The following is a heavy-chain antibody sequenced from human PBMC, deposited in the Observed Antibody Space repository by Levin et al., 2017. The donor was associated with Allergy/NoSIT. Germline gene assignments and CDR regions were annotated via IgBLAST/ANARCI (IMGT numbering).Heavy chain of an antibody. Sequence: PSETLSLTCTVSGGSISSYYWSWIRQPAGKGLEWIGHISTSGSTNYNPSLKSRVTMSVDTSKNQFSLKLTSVTAADTGVYYCARDIPTAGLGGDSFDLWGRGTLVTVSS. CDR3: ARDIPTAGLGGDSFDL. CDR1: GGSISSYY. CDR2: ISTSGST. V-gene: IGHV4-4*07. D-gene: IGHD2-21*01. J-gene: IGHJ2*01.